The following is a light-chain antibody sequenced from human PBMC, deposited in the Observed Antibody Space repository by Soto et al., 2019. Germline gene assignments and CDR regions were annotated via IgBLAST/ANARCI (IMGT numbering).Light chain of an antibody. CDR2: SAP. J-gene: IGKJ3*01. CDR3: QSHNSAPPIT. Sequence: DIQMTKSPSSLYASVGDRVTITCRANQGISNSLAWYQQKPGKAPKLLIHSAPTLQSGVPSRFSGSGSGTDFTLPISSLQPEDVATYYCQSHNSAPPITFGPGTKVDL. V-gene: IGKV1-27*01. CDR1: QGISNS.